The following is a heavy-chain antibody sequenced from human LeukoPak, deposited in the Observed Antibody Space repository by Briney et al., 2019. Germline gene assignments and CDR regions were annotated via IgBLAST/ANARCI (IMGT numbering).Heavy chain of an antibody. J-gene: IGHJ6*03. CDR2: IYYSGST. CDR3: ARHGDYYYYYYMDV. CDR1: GGSISSSSYY. Sequence: RPSETLSLTCTVFGGSISSSSYYWGWIRQPPGKGLEWIGSIYYSGSTYYNPSLKSRVTISVDTSKNQFSLKLSSVTAADTAMYYCARHGDYYYYYYMDVWGQGTLVTVSS. V-gene: IGHV4-39*01.